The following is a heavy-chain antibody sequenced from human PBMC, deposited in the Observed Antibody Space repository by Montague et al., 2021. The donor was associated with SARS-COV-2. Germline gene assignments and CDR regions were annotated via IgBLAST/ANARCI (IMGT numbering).Heavy chain of an antibody. D-gene: IGHD6-19*01. Sequence: SETLSLTCSVSGGSVSSSYWSWIRQPPGKGLEWVGYIHYSGTTKYNPSLNSRVIILLDTSKNQISLKLSSLSAADTAVYYCTRGHDRAWSDYWGQGSLVTVSS. CDR2: IHYSGTT. V-gene: IGHV4-59*02. J-gene: IGHJ4*02. CDR1: GGSVSSSY. CDR3: TRGHDRAWSDY.